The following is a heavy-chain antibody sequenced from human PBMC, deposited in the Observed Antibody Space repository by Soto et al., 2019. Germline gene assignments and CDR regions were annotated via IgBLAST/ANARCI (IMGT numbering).Heavy chain of an antibody. J-gene: IGHJ4*02. CDR2: ISSSSSYI. CDR3: AREVSKYSGYDFDY. V-gene: IGHV3-21*01. CDR1: GFTFSSYS. D-gene: IGHD5-12*01. Sequence: EVQLVESGGGLVKPGESLRLSCAASGFTFSSYSMNWVRQAPGKGLEWVSSISSSSSYIYYADSVKGRFTISRDNAKNSLYLQMNSLRAEDTAVYYCAREVSKYSGYDFDYWGQGTLVTVSS.